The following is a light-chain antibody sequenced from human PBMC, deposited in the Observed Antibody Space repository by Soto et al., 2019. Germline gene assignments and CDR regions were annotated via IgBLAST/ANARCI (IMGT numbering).Light chain of an antibody. CDR3: QQSYSTPPT. CDR2: AAS. J-gene: IGKJ1*01. Sequence: DIQMTQSPSSLSASVGDRVTITCRASQSTSSYLNWNQQKPGKAPKLLIYAASSLQSGVPSRFSGSGSGTDFTLTISSLQPEDFATYYCQQSYSTPPTCGQGTKVEIK. CDR1: QSTSSY. V-gene: IGKV1-39*01.